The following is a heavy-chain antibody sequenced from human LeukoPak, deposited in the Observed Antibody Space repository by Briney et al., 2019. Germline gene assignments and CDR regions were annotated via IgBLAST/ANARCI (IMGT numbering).Heavy chain of an antibody. CDR1: GFTFSSYW. Sequence: GSLRLSCAASGFTFSSYWMSWVRQAPGKGLEWIASINYSGRTYYNPSLMSRLTISVDTTKRQFSLKMTSVTAADTALYYCARDIDDVGALLDFWGQGTLVAVSS. J-gene: IGHJ4*02. D-gene: IGHD1-26*01. CDR2: INYSGRT. V-gene: IGHV4-39*07. CDR3: ARDIDDVGALLDF.